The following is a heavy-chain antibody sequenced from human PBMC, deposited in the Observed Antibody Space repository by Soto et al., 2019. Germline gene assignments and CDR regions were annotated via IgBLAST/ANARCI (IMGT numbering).Heavy chain of an antibody. CDR3: ARNVALGYCSGGSCYRWFDP. J-gene: IGHJ5*02. CDR2: IYYSGST. V-gene: IGHV4-39*01. CDR1: GGSISSSSYY. D-gene: IGHD2-15*01. Sequence: ETLSLTCTVSGGSISSSSYYWGWIRQPPGKGLEWIGSIYYSGSTYYNPSLKSRVTISVDTSKNQFSLKLSSVTAADTAVYYCARNVALGYCSGGSCYRWFDPWGQGTLVTVSS.